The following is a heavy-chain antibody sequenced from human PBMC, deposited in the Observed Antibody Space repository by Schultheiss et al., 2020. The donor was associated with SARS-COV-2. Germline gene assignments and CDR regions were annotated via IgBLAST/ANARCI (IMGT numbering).Heavy chain of an antibody. CDR2: IYYSGST. Sequence: SETLSLTCAVYGGSFSGYYWGWIRQPPGKGLEWIGSIYYSGSTNYNPSLKSRVTMSVDTSKNQFSLKLSSVTAADTAVYYCARGLGKQWLAGSLAFDIWGQGTMVTVSS. J-gene: IGHJ3*02. D-gene: IGHD6-19*01. CDR3: ARGLGKQWLAGSLAFDI. V-gene: IGHV4-34*11. CDR1: GGSFSGYY.